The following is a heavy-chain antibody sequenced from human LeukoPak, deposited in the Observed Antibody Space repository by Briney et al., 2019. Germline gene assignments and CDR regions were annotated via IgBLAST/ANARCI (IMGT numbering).Heavy chain of an antibody. J-gene: IGHJ4*02. D-gene: IGHD5-12*01. CDR2: ISHRGST. CDR3: ARGGDRGYVN. CDR1: GGSFTGYY. Sequence: SETLSLTCAVYGGSFTGYYWSWIRQPPGKGLEWIGEISHRGSTNYSPSLKSRVTISLDTSKSQFSLKLSSVTAADTAVYYCARGGDRGYVNWGQGTLVTVSS. V-gene: IGHV4-34*01.